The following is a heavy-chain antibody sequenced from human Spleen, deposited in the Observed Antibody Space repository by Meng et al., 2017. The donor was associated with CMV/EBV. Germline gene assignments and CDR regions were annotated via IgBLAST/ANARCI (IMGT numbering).Heavy chain of an antibody. J-gene: IGHJ5*02. CDR3: ARDMVRGVRGWFDP. D-gene: IGHD3-10*01. V-gene: IGHV3-21*01. CDR2: ISSGGTYV. CDR1: GFTFGSYS. Sequence: SGFTFGSYSVAWVRQAPGPGLVWVSSISSGGTYVAYAASVKGRFTISRDNAKNSLYLQMNNLRVEDTAVYYCARDMVRGVRGWFDPWGQGTLVTVSS.